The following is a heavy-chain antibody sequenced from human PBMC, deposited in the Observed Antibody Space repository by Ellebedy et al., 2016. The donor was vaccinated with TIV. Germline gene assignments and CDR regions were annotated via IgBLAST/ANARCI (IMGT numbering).Heavy chain of an antibody. V-gene: IGHV3-21*01. Sequence: GESLKISCAAPGFTFNTYSMNWVRQAPGKGLEWVSSITSSGAYIYYADSVKGRFTISRDNAKNSVFLQMSSLRAEDTAVYFCARTYGGNSHAVWFFGLWGRGTLVTVSS. J-gene: IGHJ2*01. CDR1: GFTFNTYS. CDR2: ITSSGAYI. CDR3: ARTYGGNSHAVWFFGL. D-gene: IGHD4-23*01.